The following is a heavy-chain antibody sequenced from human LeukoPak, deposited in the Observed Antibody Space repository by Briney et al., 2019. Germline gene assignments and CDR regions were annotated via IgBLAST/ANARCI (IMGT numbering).Heavy chain of an antibody. V-gene: IGHV3-64D*06. J-gene: IGHJ4*02. Sequence: GGSLRLSCSASGFTLSSYAMHWVRQAPGKGLEYVSAISSNGGSTNYADSVKGRFTISRDNSKNTLYLQMSSLRAEDTAVYYCVKDRHFYYGSGSLLEYWGQGTLVTVSS. CDR2: ISSNGGST. CDR3: VKDRHFYYGSGSLLEY. CDR1: GFTLSSYA. D-gene: IGHD3-10*01.